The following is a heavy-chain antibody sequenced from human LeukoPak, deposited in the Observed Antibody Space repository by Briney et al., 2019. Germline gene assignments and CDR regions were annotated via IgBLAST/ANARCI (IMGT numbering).Heavy chain of an antibody. Sequence: GGSLRLSCAASGFTFSSYAMHWVRQAPGKGLEWVAVISYDGSNKYYADSVKGRFTISRDNSKNTLYLQMNSLRAEDTAVYYCARVDCSSTSCYMENAFDIWGQGTMVTVSS. V-gene: IGHV3-30*04. J-gene: IGHJ3*02. D-gene: IGHD2-2*02. CDR3: ARVDCSSTSCYMENAFDI. CDR1: GFTFSSYA. CDR2: ISYDGSNK.